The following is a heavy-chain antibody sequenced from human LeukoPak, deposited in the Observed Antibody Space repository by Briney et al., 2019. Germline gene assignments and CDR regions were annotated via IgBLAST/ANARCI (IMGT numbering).Heavy chain of an antibody. V-gene: IGHV4-39*07. J-gene: IGHJ4*02. Sequence: SETLSLTCTVSGGSISSSSYYWGWIRQPPGKGLEWIGSIYYSGSTYYNPSLKSRVTISIDTSKKQFSLKLSSVTAADTAVYYCARGVYYYGSGTYYTKWGQGTLVTVSS. CDR2: IYYSGST. CDR3: ARGVYYYGSGTYYTK. D-gene: IGHD3-10*01. CDR1: GGSISSSSYY.